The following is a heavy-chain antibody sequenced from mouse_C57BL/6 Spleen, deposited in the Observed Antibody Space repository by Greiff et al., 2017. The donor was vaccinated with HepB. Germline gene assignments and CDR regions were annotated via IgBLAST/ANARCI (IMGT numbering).Heavy chain of an antibody. J-gene: IGHJ4*01. V-gene: IGHV1-26*01. D-gene: IGHD2-4*01. CDR1: GYTFTDYY. CDR3: ARNDDDEGYAMDY. CDR2: INPNNGGT. Sequence: EVQLQQSGPELVKPGASVKISCKASGYTFTDYYMNWVKQSHGKSLEWIGDINPNNGGTSYNQKFKGKATLTVDKSSSTAYMELRSLTSEDSAVYYCARNDDDEGYAMDYWGQGTSVTVSS.